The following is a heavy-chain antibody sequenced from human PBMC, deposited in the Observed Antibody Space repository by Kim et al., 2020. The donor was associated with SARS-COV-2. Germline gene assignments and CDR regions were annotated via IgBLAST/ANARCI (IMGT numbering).Heavy chain of an antibody. CDR1: GGSFSGYY. V-gene: IGHV4-34*01. D-gene: IGHD3-10*01. CDR3: AREYYYGSGSLAAPDY. J-gene: IGHJ4*02. Sequence: SETLSLTCAVYGGSFSGYYWSWIRQPPGKGLELIGEINHSGSTNYNPSLKSRVTISVDTSKNQFSLKLSSVTAADTAVYYCAREYYYGSGSLAAPDYWGQGTLVTVSS. CDR2: INHSGST.